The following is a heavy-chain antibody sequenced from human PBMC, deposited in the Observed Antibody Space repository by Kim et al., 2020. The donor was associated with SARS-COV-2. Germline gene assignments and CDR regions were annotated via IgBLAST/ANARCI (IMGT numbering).Heavy chain of an antibody. CDR2: IKQDGSEK. CDR1: GFTFSSYW. J-gene: IGHJ4*02. D-gene: IGHD2-2*01. V-gene: IGHV3-7*04. CDR3: ARGVGVTANIVVVPAAWTFDY. Sequence: GGSLRLSCAASGFTFSSYWMNWVRQAPGKGLEWVANIKQDGSEKYYVDSVKGRFTISRDNAKNSLYLQMNSLRAEDTAVYYCARGVGVTANIVVVPAAWTFDYWGQGTLVTVSS.